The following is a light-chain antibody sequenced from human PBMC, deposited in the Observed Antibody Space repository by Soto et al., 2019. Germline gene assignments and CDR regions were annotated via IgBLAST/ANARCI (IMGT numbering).Light chain of an antibody. CDR3: KKSYSIQIN. Sequence: DIQTTHSPSTLSAPVGDIVTITRRASQSISSWLAWYQQKQGKAHKRMIYAEYNLQSGVPSRFSGSGSGTDFTLTISSMQNEDFANYYCKKSYSIQINVGGGTKVDIK. J-gene: IGKJ4*01. V-gene: IGKV1-39*01. CDR2: AEY. CDR1: QSISSW.